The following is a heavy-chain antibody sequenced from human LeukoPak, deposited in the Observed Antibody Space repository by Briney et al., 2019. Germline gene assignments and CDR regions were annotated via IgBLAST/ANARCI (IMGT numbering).Heavy chain of an antibody. CDR2: ISAYNGNT. CDR1: GYTFTSYG. Sequence: ASVTVSCKASGYTFTSYGISWVRQAPGQGLEWMGWISAYNGNTNYAQKLQGRVTMTTDTSTSTAYMELRSLRSDDTAVYYCARVSLLWFGELSGVENWFDPWGQGTLVTVSS. J-gene: IGHJ5*02. CDR3: ARVSLLWFGELSGVENWFDP. V-gene: IGHV1-18*01. D-gene: IGHD3-10*01.